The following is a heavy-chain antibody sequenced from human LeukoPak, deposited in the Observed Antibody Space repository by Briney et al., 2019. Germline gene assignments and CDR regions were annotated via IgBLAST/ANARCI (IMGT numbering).Heavy chain of an antibody. CDR2: IYYSGNT. CDR3: ARRNDFGI. CDR1: GGSISGDH. J-gene: IGHJ3*02. Sequence: SETLSLTCTVSGGSISGDHWNWIRQPPGKGLEWIGYIYYSGNTNYNPSLKSRVTIAVDTSKNQFSLKLNSVTAADTAVYYCARRNDFGIWGQGTMVTVSS. V-gene: IGHV4-59*08.